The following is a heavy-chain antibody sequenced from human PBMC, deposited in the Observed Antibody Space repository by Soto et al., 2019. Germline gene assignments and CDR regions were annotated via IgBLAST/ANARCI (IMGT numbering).Heavy chain of an antibody. CDR1: GFTFSSYG. CDR2: ISYDGSNK. V-gene: IGHV3-30*18. D-gene: IGHD3-3*01. J-gene: IGHJ4*02. Sequence: PGGSLRLSCAASGFTFSSYGMHWVRQAPGKGLEWVAVISYDGSNKYYADSVKGRFTISRDNSKNTLYLQMNSLRAEDTAVYYCAKDRAGPLEYWGQGTQVTVS. CDR3: AKDRAGPLEY.